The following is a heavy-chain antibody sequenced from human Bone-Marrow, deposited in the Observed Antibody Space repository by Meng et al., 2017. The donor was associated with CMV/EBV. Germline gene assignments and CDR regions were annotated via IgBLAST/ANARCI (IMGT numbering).Heavy chain of an antibody. D-gene: IGHD2-2*01. J-gene: IGHJ4*02. Sequence: SGPTLVKPTHPLTLTCTFSVFSLSTSGVGVGWIRQPPGKALEWLALIYWNDEKRYSPSLKSRLTSTKDTAKHKVVLTMTNMDPVDTATYYCAHRGSTSGYSYWGQGTLVTVSS. CDR3: AHRGSTSGYSY. CDR2: IYWNDEK. V-gene: IGHV2-5*01. CDR1: VFSLSTSGVG.